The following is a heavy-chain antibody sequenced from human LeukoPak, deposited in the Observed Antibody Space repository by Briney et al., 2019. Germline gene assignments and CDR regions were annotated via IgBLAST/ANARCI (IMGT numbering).Heavy chain of an antibody. D-gene: IGHD3-22*01. CDR3: ARDPSGYFNY. J-gene: IGHJ4*02. CDR2: IYYSGST. Sequence: SETLSLTCTVSGGSISSSSYYWGWIRQPPGKGLEWIGSIYYSGSTYYNPSLKSRVTISADTSKNQFSLKLGSVTTADTAKYYCARDPSGYFNYWGQGILVTVSS. CDR1: GGSISSSSYY. V-gene: IGHV4-39*07.